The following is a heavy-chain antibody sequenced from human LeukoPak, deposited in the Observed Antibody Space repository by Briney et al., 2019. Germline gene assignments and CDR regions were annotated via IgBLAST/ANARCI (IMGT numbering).Heavy chain of an antibody. D-gene: IGHD5-12*01. CDR3: ARSSLVARNWFDP. V-gene: IGHV5-51*01. CDR1: GYSFTSYW. J-gene: IGHJ5*02. CDR2: IYPGDSDT. Sequence: GESLKISCKGFGYSFTSYWIGWVRQMPGKGLEWMGIIYPGDSDTRYSPSFQGQVTISADKSISTAYLQWSSLKASDTAMYYCARSSLVARNWFDPWGQGTLVTVSS.